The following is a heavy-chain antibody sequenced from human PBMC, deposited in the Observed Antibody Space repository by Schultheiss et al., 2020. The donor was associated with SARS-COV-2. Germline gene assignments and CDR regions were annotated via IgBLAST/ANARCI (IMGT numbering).Heavy chain of an antibody. Sequence: SETLSLTCTVSGGSISSGSYYWSWIRQPAGKGLEWIGRIYTSGSTNYNPSLKSRVTISVDTSKNQFSLKLSSVTAADTAVYYCAAEPDGYNYFHYWGQGTLVTVSS. D-gene: IGHD5-24*01. V-gene: IGHV4-61*02. CDR1: GGSISSGSYY. J-gene: IGHJ4*02. CDR3: AAEPDGYNYFHY. CDR2: IYTSGST.